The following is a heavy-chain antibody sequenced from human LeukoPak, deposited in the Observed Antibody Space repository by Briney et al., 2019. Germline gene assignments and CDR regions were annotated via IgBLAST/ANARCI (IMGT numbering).Heavy chain of an antibody. CDR3: ARGFRGANWFDP. J-gene: IGHJ5*02. D-gene: IGHD3-10*01. CDR1: GFSFSSYS. V-gene: IGHV3-7*05. CDR2: IKQDGTEK. Sequence: GGSLRLPCAASGFSFSSYSMSWVRQAPGKGLEWVANIKQDGTEKYYVDSVKGRFTISRDNAENSLYLQMNSLRAEDTALYYCARGFRGANWFDPWGQGTLVTVSS.